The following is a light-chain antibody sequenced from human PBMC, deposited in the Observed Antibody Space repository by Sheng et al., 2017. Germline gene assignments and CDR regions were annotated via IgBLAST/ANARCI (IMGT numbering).Light chain of an antibody. J-gene: IGLJ3*02. CDR3: QSADTTSTYWV. CDR2: TDV. V-gene: IGLV3-25*03. Sequence: SYELTQPPSVSVSPGQTATITCSGEALPKQYTYWYQHKPGQAPVWFMLTDVERPSGIPERFSGSRSGTTVTLTISGVQAEDEADYYCQSADTTSTYWVFGGGTKLTVL. CDR1: ALPKQY.